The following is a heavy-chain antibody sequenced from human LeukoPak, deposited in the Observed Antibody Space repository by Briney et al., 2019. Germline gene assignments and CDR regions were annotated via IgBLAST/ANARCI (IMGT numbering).Heavy chain of an antibody. CDR3: ARGLYYYDSSGPDAFDI. CDR2: IYTSGTT. CDR1: GGSISSYY. Sequence: PSETLSLTCTVSGGSISSYYWSWIRQPAGKGLEWIGRIYTSGTTNYNPSFKSRVTMSVDTSKNQFSLKLSSVTAADTAVYYCARGLYYYDSSGPDAFDIWGQGTMVTVSS. J-gene: IGHJ3*02. D-gene: IGHD3-22*01. V-gene: IGHV4-4*07.